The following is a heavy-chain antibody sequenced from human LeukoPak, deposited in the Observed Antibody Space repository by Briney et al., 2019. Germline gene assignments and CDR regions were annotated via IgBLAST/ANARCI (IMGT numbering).Heavy chain of an antibody. V-gene: IGHV4-59*08. J-gene: IGHJ3*02. CDR2: ISYSGST. CDR3: TRLLNNDNAGDPDTFDI. D-gene: IGHD4-17*01. Sequence: RSETLSLTCSVSGDSISRHYWSWLRQPPGKGLEWIGYISYSGSTRYNPSFQSRVTISMEMSKTHFSLKLTSVTAADTAVYYCTRLLNNDNAGDPDTFDIWGPGTMVTVSS. CDR1: GDSISRHY.